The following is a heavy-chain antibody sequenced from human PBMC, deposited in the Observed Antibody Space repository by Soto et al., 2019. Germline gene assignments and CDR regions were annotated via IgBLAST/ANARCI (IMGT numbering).Heavy chain of an antibody. V-gene: IGHV1-3*01. CDR3: ARESLGATSLALDP. CDR2: INAGNGNT. J-gene: IGHJ5*02. D-gene: IGHD1-26*01. Sequence: ASVKVSCKASGYTFTSYAMHWVRQAPGQRLEWMGWINAGNGNTKYSQKFQGRVTITRDTSASTAYMELSSLRSEDTAVDYCARESLGATSLALDPWGQGTLVTVSS. CDR1: GYTFTSYA.